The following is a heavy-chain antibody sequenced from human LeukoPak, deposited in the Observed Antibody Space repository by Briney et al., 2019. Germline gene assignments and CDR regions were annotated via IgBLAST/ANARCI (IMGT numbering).Heavy chain of an antibody. V-gene: IGHV3-7*01. CDR3: ARTGTIGYDLGY. CDR2: IKKDGSEK. CDR1: GFTFSSYW. Sequence: GGSLRLSCAASGFTFSSYWMNWVRQAPGKGLEWVANIKKDGSEKNYVDSVKGRFTISRDNAKNSVYLQMNSLRAEDTAVYYCARTGTIGYDLGYWGQGALVTVSS. D-gene: IGHD5-12*01. J-gene: IGHJ4*02.